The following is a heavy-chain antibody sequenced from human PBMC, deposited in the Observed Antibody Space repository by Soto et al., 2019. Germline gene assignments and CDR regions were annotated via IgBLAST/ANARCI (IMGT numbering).Heavy chain of an antibody. CDR1: GFTFGGYA. D-gene: IGHD2-15*01. CDR2: IRSKAYGGTT. V-gene: IGHV3-49*03. Sequence: GARLRSCPASGFTFGGYARSWFRQAPGKGLEWVGFIRSKAYGGTTEYAASVKGRFTISRDDSKSIAYLQMNSLKTEDTAVYYCTRDRAVILYYFDYWGQGTLVTVYS. CDR3: TRDRAVILYYFDY. J-gene: IGHJ4*02.